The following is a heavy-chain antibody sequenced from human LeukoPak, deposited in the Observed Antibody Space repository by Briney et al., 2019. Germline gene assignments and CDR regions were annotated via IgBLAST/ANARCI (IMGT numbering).Heavy chain of an antibody. CDR2: IIPIFGIA. V-gene: IGHV1-69*04. J-gene: IGHJ4*02. CDR3: ASDGYRGSYRGSYY. Sequence: SVKVSCKASGGTFSSYAISWVRQAPGQGLEWMGRIIPIFGIANYAQKFQGRVTITADKSTSTAYMELSSLRSEDTAVYYCASDGYRGSYRGSYYWGQGTLVTVSS. D-gene: IGHD1-26*01. CDR1: GGTFSSYA.